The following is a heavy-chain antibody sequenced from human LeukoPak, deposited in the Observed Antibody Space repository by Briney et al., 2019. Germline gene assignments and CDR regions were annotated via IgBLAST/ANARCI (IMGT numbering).Heavy chain of an antibody. CDR2: ISSSSSYI. V-gene: IGHV3-21*01. CDR1: GFTFSSYS. Sequence: GGSLRLSCAASGFTFSSYSMNWVRQAPGKGLEWVSSISSSSSYIYYADSVKGRFTISRDNAKNSLYLQMNSLRAEDTAAYYCASIYGSGSYRDYYYYGMDVWGQGTTVTVSS. CDR3: ASIYGSGSYRDYYYYGMDV. D-gene: IGHD3-10*01. J-gene: IGHJ6*02.